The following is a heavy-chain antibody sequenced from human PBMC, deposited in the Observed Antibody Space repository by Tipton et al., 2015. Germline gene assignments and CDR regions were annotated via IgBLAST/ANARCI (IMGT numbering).Heavy chain of an antibody. CDR1: GFTFSSYA. CDR3: ARAEGDFAIGGDGLDV. CDR2: ISYDGSHK. Sequence: RSLRLSCAASGFTFSSYAMHWVRQAPGKGLEWVGFISYDGSHKYYADSVKGRFTISRDNSKNTLYLQMTTLRTEDTAAYYCARAEGDFAIGGDGLDVWGQGTTVIVSS. J-gene: IGHJ6*02. D-gene: IGHD2-21*02. V-gene: IGHV3-30*07.